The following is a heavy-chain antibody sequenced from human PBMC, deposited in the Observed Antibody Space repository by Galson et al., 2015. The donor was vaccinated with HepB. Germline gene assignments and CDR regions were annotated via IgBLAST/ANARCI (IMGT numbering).Heavy chain of an antibody. V-gene: IGHV3-30-3*01. J-gene: IGHJ4*02. Sequence: SLRLSCAASGFTFSSYAMHWVRQAPGKGLEWVAVISYDGSNKYYADSVKGRFTISRDNSKNTLYLQMNSLRAEDTAVYYCARDPYNWNYFEFYFDYWGQGTLVTVSS. CDR1: GFTFSSYA. CDR2: ISYDGSNK. D-gene: IGHD1-7*01. CDR3: ARDPYNWNYFEFYFDY.